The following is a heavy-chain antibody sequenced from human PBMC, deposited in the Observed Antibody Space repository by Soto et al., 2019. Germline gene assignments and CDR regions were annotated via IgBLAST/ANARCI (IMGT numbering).Heavy chain of an antibody. V-gene: IGHV1-18*01. CDR1: GYTFTSYG. CDR2: ISAYNGNT. CDR3: ARDPVADIAAASTELYY. D-gene: IGHD6-13*01. J-gene: IGHJ4*01. Sequence: ASVKVSCKASGYTFTSYGTSWVRQAPGQGLEWMGWISAYNGNTNYAQKLQGRVTMTTDTSTSTAYMELRSLRSDDTAVYYCARDPVADIAAASTELYYWGLGTLVTVSS.